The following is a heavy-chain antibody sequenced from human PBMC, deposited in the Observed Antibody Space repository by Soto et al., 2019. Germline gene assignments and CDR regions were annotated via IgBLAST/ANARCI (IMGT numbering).Heavy chain of an antibody. CDR2: ISYDGSNK. CDR1: GFTFSSYG. V-gene: IGHV3-30*18. J-gene: IGHJ2*01. Sequence: QVQLVESGGGVVQPGRSLRLSCAASGFTFSSYGMHWVRQAPGKGLEWVAVISYDGSNKYYADSVKGRFTISRDNSKNRLYLQMNSLRAEDTAVYYCAKTGTTYFGLWGRGTLVTVSS. CDR3: AKTGTTYFGL. D-gene: IGHD1-7*01.